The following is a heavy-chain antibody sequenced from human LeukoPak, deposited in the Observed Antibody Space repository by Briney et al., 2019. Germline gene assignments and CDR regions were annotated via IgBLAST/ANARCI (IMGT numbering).Heavy chain of an antibody. V-gene: IGHV3-74*01. J-gene: IGHJ6*02. Sequence: GGSLRLSCAASGFTFSSYWMHWVRQAPGKGLVWVSGINSDGSSTSYADSVKGRFTISRDNAKNTLYLQMNSLRVEDTAVYYCAGVGHYYYGMDVWGQGTTVTVSS. CDR1: GFTFSSYW. CDR3: AGVGHYYYGMDV. CDR2: INSDGSST.